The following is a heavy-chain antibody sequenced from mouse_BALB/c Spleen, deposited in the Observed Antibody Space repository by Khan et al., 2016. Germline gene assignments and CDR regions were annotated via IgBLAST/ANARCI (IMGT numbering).Heavy chain of an antibody. CDR2: INLDTITI. CDR3: ARGNYVPGSLDY. CDR1: GFDFSRHW. J-gene: IGHJ2*01. D-gene: IGHD1-1*01. Sequence: EVKLLESGGGLVQPGGSLKLSCAASGFDFSRHWMSWVRQAPGKGLEWIGEINLDTITIDYTPSLKDKFIISRDNAKNTLYLQMSKVRSEDTALYYCARGNYVPGSLDYWGQGTTLTVSS. V-gene: IGHV4-1*02.